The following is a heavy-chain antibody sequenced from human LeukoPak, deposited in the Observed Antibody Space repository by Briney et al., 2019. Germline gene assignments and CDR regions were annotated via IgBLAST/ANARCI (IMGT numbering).Heavy chain of an antibody. Sequence: SETLSLTCTVSGGSISSGDYYWSWIRQPPGKGLEWIGYIYYSGSTYYNPSLKSRVTISVDTSKNQFSLKLSSVTAADTAVYYCASPEGSGSYSEYYFDYWGQGTLVTVSS. V-gene: IGHV4-30-4*01. CDR2: IYYSGST. J-gene: IGHJ4*02. D-gene: IGHD3-10*01. CDR3: ASPEGSGSYSEYYFDY. CDR1: GGSISSGDYY.